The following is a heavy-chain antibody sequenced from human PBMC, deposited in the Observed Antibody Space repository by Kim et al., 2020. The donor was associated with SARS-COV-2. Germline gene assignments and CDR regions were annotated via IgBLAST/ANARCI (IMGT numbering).Heavy chain of an antibody. CDR1: GFTFGDYA. D-gene: IGHD1-26*01. V-gene: IGHV3-49*03. J-gene: IGHJ4*02. CDR2: IRSRGYGGTI. Sequence: GGSLRLSCTTSGFTFGDYAMSWFRQAPGKGLEWVASIRSRGYGGTIEYAASVRGRVAISRDDSKSIAYLQMNSLKIEDTALYYCTRGPRSGSYAYWGQGTLVTVSS. CDR3: TRGPRSGSYAY.